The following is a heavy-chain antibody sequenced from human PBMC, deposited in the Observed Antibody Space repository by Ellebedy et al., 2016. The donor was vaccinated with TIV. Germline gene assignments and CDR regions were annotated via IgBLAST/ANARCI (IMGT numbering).Heavy chain of an antibody. CDR3: AKDSGRSGWISDY. Sequence: PGGSLRLSCAASGFTFSSYAMSWVRQAPGKGLEWVSSISGSGGNTYYADSVKGRFTISSDNSKDTLYLQVNSLRVEDTAIYFCAKDSGRSGWISDYWGQGTLVTVSS. CDR1: GFTFSSYA. D-gene: IGHD3-10*01. CDR2: ISGSGGNT. V-gene: IGHV3-23*01. J-gene: IGHJ4*02.